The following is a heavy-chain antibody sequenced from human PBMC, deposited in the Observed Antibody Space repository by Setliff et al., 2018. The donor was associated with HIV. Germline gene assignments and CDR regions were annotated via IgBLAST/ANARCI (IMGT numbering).Heavy chain of an antibody. CDR3: ARVPSPYSSSWDFDY. CDR1: GYNFHGYY. V-gene: IGHV1-2*02. Sequence: APVKVSCKASGYNFHGYYIHWVRQAPGQGLEWMGWINPNSGGTNSAQKFQGRVTMTRDTSINTAYMELTRLRSDDTAVYYCARVPSPYSSSWDFDYWGQGTLVTVSS. J-gene: IGHJ4*02. D-gene: IGHD6-13*01. CDR2: INPNSGGT.